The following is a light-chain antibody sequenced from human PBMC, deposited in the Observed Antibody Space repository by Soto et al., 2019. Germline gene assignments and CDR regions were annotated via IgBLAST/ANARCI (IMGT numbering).Light chain of an antibody. CDR2: GAS. CDR3: QQFET. CDR1: LSVSSSY. J-gene: IGKJ2*01. V-gene: IGKV3-20*01. Sequence: EIVLTQSPGTLSLSPGERATLSCRASLSVSSSYLAWYQQKPGQAPRLLIYGASSRATGIPDRFSGSGSGTDFTLTISRLEPEDFAVYYCQQFETFGQGTKLEIK.